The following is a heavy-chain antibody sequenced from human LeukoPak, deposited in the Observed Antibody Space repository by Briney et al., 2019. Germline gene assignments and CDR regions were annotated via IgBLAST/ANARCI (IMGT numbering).Heavy chain of an antibody. CDR3: ATRSCSISACRASSYHCMDF. J-gene: IGHJ6*03. D-gene: IGHD2-2*01. Sequence: GGSLRLSCAASGFTFSDYWMTWVRQAPGKGLEWVANIKQDGSEGYYVDSVKGRFTVSRDNAKSSLSLQLNSLRAEDTAVYYCATRSCSISACRASSYHCMDFWGKGTTVTVSS. V-gene: IGHV3-7*01. CDR1: GFTFSDYW. CDR2: IKQDGSEG.